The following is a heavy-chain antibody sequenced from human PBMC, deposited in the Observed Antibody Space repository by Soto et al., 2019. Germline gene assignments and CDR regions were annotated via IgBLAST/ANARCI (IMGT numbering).Heavy chain of an antibody. CDR2: IANDGSNK. V-gene: IGHV3-30*18. J-gene: IGHJ4*02. Sequence: PGGSLRLSCSTSGFTFRTYGMHWVRQAPGKGLEWVAVIANDGSNKEYIESVKGRFTISRDNFRNVLYLDMRGLTTEDTAVYYCVKEAGPRRHFDYWGQGRAVTVSS. CDR1: GFTFRTYG. CDR3: VKEAGPRRHFDY.